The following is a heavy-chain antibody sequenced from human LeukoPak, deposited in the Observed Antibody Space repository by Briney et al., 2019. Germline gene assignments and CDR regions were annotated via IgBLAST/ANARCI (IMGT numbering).Heavy chain of an antibody. J-gene: IGHJ6*02. CDR1: GGSISSYY. V-gene: IGHV4-59*08. Sequence: SETLSLTCTVSGGSISSYYWSWIRRPPGKGLEWIGYIYYSGSTNYNPSLKSRVTISVDTSKNQFSLKLSSVTAADTAVYYCARHLVGATDGMDVWGQGTTVTVSS. D-gene: IGHD1-26*01. CDR3: ARHLVGATDGMDV. CDR2: IYYSGST.